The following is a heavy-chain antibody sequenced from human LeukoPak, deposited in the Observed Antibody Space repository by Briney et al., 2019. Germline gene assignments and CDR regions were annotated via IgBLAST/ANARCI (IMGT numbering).Heavy chain of an antibody. CDR1: GGSFSGYY. D-gene: IGHD5-18*01. J-gene: IGHJ4*02. Sequence: PSETLSLTCAVYGGSFSGYYWSWIRQPPGKGLEWIGEINHSGSTNYNPSLESRVTISVDTSKNQFSLKLSSVTAADTAVYYCARCERGYSYGWGYYFDYWGQGTLVTVSS. V-gene: IGHV4-34*01. CDR2: INHSGST. CDR3: ARCERGYSYGWGYYFDY.